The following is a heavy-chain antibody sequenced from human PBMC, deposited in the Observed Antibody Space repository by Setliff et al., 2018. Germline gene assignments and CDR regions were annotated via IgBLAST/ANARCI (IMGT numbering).Heavy chain of an antibody. CDR2: ISGSGSSS. Sequence: GESLKISCAASGFTFSTFAMSWVRQAPGKGLEWVSHISGSGSSSSYADSVKGRFTISRDNARNTLYLQMNSLRAEDTAVYYCAKDNGKGHLYLLEGYFDYWGQGALVTVS. D-gene: IGHD2-15*01. CDR1: GFTFSTFA. V-gene: IGHV3-23*01. J-gene: IGHJ4*02. CDR3: AKDNGKGHLYLLEGYFDY.